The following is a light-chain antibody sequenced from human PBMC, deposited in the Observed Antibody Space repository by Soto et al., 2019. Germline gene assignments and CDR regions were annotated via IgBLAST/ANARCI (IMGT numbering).Light chain of an antibody. V-gene: IGKV3-15*01. J-gene: IGKJ2*01. Sequence: EIVMTQSPGTLSVSPGERATLSCRAGQSVSSSLDWYQQKPGQAPRLLIYRASTRATDIPARFSGSGSGTEFTLTISSLRSEDFAVYYCQQYNSWPYTFGQGTKLEIK. CDR1: QSVSSS. CDR3: QQYNSWPYT. CDR2: RAS.